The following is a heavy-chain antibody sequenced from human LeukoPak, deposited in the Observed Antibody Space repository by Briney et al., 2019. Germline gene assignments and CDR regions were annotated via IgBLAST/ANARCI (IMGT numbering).Heavy chain of an antibody. CDR1: GFTFDDYA. CDR3: VKQLSRTMVRGVIITGPQDAFDI. J-gene: IGHJ3*02. D-gene: IGHD3-10*01. CDR2: ISWNSGSI. V-gene: IGHV3-9*03. Sequence: GGSLRLSCAASGFTFDDYAMHWVRQAPGKGLEWVSGISWNSGSIGYADSVKGRFTISRDNAKNSLYLQMNSLRAEDMALYYCVKQLSRTMVRGVIITGPQDAFDIWGQGTMVTVSS.